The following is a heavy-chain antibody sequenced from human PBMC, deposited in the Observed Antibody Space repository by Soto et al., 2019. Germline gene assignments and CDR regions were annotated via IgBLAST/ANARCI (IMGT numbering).Heavy chain of an antibody. CDR2: INAGNGNT. CDR1: GHTFTSYA. J-gene: IGHJ6*02. V-gene: IGHV1-3*01. CDR3: ARDPSYYGMDF. Sequence: ASVKVSCKASGHTFTSYAMHWVRQAPGQRLEWMGWINAGNGNTKYSQKFQGRVTITRDTSASTAYMELSSLRSEDTAVYYCARDPSYYGMDFWGQGTKVTVSS.